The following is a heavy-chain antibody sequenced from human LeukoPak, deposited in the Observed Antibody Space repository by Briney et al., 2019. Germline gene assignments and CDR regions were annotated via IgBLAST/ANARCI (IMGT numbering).Heavy chain of an antibody. V-gene: IGHV1-18*01. J-gene: IGHJ3*02. D-gene: IGHD2-2*03. CDR3: ARDMGTVVVPAAYHGPLDI. Sequence: EASVKVSCKASGYTFTSYGISWVRQAPGQGLEWMGWISAYNGNTNYAQKLQGRVTMTTDTSTSTAYMELRSLRSDDTAVYYCARDMGTVVVPAAYHGPLDIWGQGTMVTVSS. CDR2: ISAYNGNT. CDR1: GYTFTSYG.